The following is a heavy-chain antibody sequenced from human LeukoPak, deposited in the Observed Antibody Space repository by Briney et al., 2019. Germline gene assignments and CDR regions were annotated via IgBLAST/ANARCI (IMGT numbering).Heavy chain of an antibody. Sequence: ASVKVSCKASGYTFTSYGISWVRQAPGQGLEWTGWINPNSGGTNYAQKFQGRVTMTRDTSIRMVYMDLSRLRSDDTAVYYCARVRAALSTEYWVPQDFDFWGQGSLVTVSS. CDR1: GYTFTSYG. CDR3: ARVRAALSTEYWVPQDFDF. V-gene: IGHV1-2*02. J-gene: IGHJ4*02. CDR2: INPNSGGT. D-gene: IGHD2/OR15-2a*01.